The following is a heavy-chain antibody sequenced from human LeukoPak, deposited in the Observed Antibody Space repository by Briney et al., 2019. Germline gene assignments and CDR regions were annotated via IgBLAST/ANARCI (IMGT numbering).Heavy chain of an antibody. CDR3: AKGAGPGAFDI. CDR1: GFTFSSYG. CDR2: IWYDGSNK. J-gene: IGHJ3*02. V-gene: IGHV3-33*06. Sequence: QPGGSLRLSCAASGFTFSSYGMPWVRQAPGKGLEWVAVIWYDGSNKYYADSVKGRFTISRDNSKNTLYLQMNSLRAEETAVYYCAKGAGPGAFDIWGQGTMVTVSS.